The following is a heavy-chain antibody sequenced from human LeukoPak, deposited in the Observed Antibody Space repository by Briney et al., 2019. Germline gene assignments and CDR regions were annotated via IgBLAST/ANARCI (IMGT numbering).Heavy chain of an antibody. CDR3: ARWSCDH. Sequence: PGGSLRLSCAASGFTFSCYGMHWVRQAPGKGLEWVAVIWYDGSEKYYADSVKGRFTISRDNSKNTLFLQMSSLTAEDTAVYYCARWSCDHWGQGTLVTVSS. J-gene: IGHJ5*02. V-gene: IGHV3-33*01. CDR2: IWYDGSEK. CDR1: GFTFSCYG.